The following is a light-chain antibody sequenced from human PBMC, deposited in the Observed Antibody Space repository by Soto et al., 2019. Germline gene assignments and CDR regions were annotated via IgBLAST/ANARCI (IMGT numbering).Light chain of an antibody. J-gene: IGLJ2*01. CDR1: SSDVGGYNY. CDR3: SSYISTTLV. Sequence: QSALTQPASVSGSPGQSITISCTGTSSDVGGYNYVSWYQQHPGKAPKLMIYDVSLRPSGVSYRFSGSKSGHTASLTISGLQAEDEADYYCSSYISTTLVFGGGTKVTVL. CDR2: DVS. V-gene: IGLV2-14*03.